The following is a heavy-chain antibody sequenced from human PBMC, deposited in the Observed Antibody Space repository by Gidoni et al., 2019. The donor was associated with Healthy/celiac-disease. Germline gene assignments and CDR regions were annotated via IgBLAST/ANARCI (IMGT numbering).Heavy chain of an antibody. D-gene: IGHD3-10*01. V-gene: IGHV3-64D*09. CDR1: GFTFSSYA. CDR2: ISSNGGST. J-gene: IGHJ4*02. Sequence: EVQLVASGGGLVQPGGSLRLSCSASGFTFSSYAMLWVRQAPGKGMEYVSAISSNGGSTYYADSVKGRFTISRDNSKNTLYLQMSSLRAEDTAVYYCVKDPLWFGENFDYWGQGTLVTVSS. CDR3: VKDPLWFGENFDY.